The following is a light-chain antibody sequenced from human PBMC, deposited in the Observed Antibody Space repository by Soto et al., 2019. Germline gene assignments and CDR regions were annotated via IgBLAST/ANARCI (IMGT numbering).Light chain of an antibody. Sequence: DIQMTQSPSTLSASVGDRVSITCRASQRISSWLAWYQQKPGKAPKLLIYKASNLESGVPSRFSGSGSGTEFTLTISSLQPDHFATYYCQQYNTYEYTFGQGTKVDIK. V-gene: IGKV1-5*03. CDR1: QRISSW. CDR2: KAS. CDR3: QQYNTYEYT. J-gene: IGKJ2*01.